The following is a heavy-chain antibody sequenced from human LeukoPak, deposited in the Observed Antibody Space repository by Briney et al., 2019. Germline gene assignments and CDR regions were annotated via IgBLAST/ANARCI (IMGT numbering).Heavy chain of an antibody. J-gene: IGHJ4*02. V-gene: IGHV3-48*01. CDR1: GFTFSSYS. CDR3: ARSPDIVVVPAAIGFVDY. Sequence: HPGGSLRLSCAASGFTFSSYSMNWVRQAPGKGLEWVSYISGSSSTIYYADSVKGRFTISRDNAKNSLYLQMNSLRAEDTAVYYCARSPDIVVVPAAIGFVDYWGQGTLVTVSS. CDR2: ISGSSSTI. D-gene: IGHD2-2*02.